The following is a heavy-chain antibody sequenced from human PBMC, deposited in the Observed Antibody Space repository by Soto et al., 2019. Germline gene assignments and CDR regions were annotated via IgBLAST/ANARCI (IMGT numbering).Heavy chain of an antibody. CDR1: GYPVTAYY. D-gene: IGHD3-3*01. V-gene: IGHV1-2*02. J-gene: IGHJ3*02. Sequence: QLHLVQSGAVVKKPGASVTVSCSASGYPVTAYYMHWVRQAPGRGLEWMGGINPATGAAKYTQTSRGGVPRSGAACTGKALMELGALKSENTAVFFCARGGGVGVAGSAAFDMWGQGTLVTVSS. CDR3: ARGGGVGVAGSAAFDM. CDR2: INPATGAA.